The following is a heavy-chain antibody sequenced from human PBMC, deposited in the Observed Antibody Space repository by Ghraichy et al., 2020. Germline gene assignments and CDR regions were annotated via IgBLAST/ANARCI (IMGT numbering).Heavy chain of an antibody. J-gene: IGHJ4*02. CDR2: IYYSGST. V-gene: IGHV4-59*01. CDR1: GGSISSYY. CDR3: ARGRGGSGSYYNI. Sequence: SETLSLTCTVSGGSISSYYWSWIRQPPGKGLEWIAYIYYSGSTNYNPSLKSRITISVDTSKNQFSLKLSSVTAADTAVYYCARGRGGSGSYYNIWGQGSLVTVSS. D-gene: IGHD3-10*01.